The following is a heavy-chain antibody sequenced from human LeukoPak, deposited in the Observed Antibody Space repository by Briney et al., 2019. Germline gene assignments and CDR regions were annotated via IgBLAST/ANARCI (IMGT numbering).Heavy chain of an antibody. CDR1: GFTFSSYG. Sequence: PGRSLRLSCAASGFTFSSYGMHWVRQAPGKGLEWVAVISYDGSNKYYADSVKGRFTISRDNSKNTLYLQMNSLRAEDTAVYYCAKGGGYCTNGVCSFDYWGQGTLVTVSS. D-gene: IGHD2-8*01. V-gene: IGHV3-30*18. J-gene: IGHJ4*02. CDR3: AKGGGYCTNGVCSFDY. CDR2: ISYDGSNK.